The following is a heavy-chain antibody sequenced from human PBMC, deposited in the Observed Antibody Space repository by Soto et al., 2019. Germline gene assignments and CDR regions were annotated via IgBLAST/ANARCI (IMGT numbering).Heavy chain of an antibody. V-gene: IGHV1-69*01. CDR1: GGTFSRHA. CDR3: ARGWGYDSNDYYYAY. J-gene: IGHJ4*02. D-gene: IGHD3-22*01. Sequence: QAQLVQSGAEVRKPGSSVKVSCTASGGTFSRHAIGWVRQAPGQGLEWMGGIIPIFGTANHAQKFQGRVTIIADESTSTVYMELSSLRSEDTAMYYCARGWGYDSNDYYYAYWGQGTLVIVSS. CDR2: IIPIFGTA.